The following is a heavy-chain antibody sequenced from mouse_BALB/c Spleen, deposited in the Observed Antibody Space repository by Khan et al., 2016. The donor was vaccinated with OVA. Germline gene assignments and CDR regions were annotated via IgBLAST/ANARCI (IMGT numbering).Heavy chain of an antibody. Sequence: QIQLVQSGPELKKPGETVKISCKASGYTFTNYGMNWVKQAPGKGLKWMGWINTYTGEPTYADDFKGRFAFSLETSASTAYLQINNLKNEDTATNFCAKVLWPYYYAMEYWGQGTSVTGSS. CDR2: INTYTGEP. D-gene: IGHD1-1*02. CDR1: GYTFTNYG. V-gene: IGHV9-3-1*01. CDR3: AKVLWPYYYAMEY. J-gene: IGHJ4*01.